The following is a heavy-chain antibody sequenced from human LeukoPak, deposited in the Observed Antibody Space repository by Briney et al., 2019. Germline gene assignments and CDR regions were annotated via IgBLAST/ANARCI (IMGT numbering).Heavy chain of an antibody. CDR1: GGSISSYY. D-gene: IGHD2-21*02. CDR2: IYYSGST. Sequence: SETLSLTCTVSGGSISSYYWSWIRQPPGKGLEWIGYIYYSGSTNYNPSLKSRVTTSVDTSKNQFSLKLSSVTAADTAVYYCARVPLSCGGDCYSEAFYFDYWGQGTLVTVSS. J-gene: IGHJ4*02. CDR3: ARVPLSCGGDCYSEAFYFDY. V-gene: IGHV4-59*01.